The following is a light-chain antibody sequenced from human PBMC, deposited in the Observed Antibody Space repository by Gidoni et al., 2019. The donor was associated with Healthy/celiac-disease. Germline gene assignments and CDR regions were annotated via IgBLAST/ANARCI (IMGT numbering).Light chain of an antibody. CDR3: QQYGSSPPLFT. CDR1: QSVSSSY. Sequence: EIGLTQSPGTLSLSPGERATLSCRASQSVSSSYLAWYQQKPGQAPRLLIYGESSRTTGIPDRFSGSGSGTDFTLTISRLEPEDFAVYYCQQYGSSPPLFTFGPGTKVDIK. J-gene: IGKJ3*01. CDR2: GES. V-gene: IGKV3-20*01.